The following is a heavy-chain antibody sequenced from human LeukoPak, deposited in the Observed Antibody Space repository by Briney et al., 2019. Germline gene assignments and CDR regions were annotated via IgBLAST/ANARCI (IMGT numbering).Heavy chain of an antibody. V-gene: IGHV3-23*01. D-gene: IGHD3-10*01. CDR3: ARDSNGSGPDFDC. CDR1: GFTFSSYA. CDR2: ISGSGGST. J-gene: IGHJ4*02. Sequence: GGSLRLSCAASGFTFSSYAMSWVRQAPGKGLEWVSAISGSGGSTYYADSVKGRFTISRDNSKNTLFLQMNSLRAEDTAIYYCARDSNGSGPDFDCWGQGTLVTVSS.